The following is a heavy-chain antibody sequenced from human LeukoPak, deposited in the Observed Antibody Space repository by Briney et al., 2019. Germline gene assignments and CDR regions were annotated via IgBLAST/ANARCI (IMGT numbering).Heavy chain of an antibody. Sequence: PSETLSLTCTVSGGSISSGDYYWSWIRQPPGKGLEWIGYIYYSGSTYYNPSLKSRVTISVGTSKNQFSLKLSSVTAADTAVYYCARVKGSSTSWGMDYWGQGTLVTVSS. D-gene: IGHD2-2*01. CDR3: ARVKGSSTSWGMDY. CDR1: GGSISSGDYY. CDR2: IYYSGST. J-gene: IGHJ4*02. V-gene: IGHV4-30-4*01.